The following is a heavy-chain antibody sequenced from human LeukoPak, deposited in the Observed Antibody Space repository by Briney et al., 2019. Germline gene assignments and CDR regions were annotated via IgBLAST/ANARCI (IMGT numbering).Heavy chain of an antibody. Sequence: GGSLRLSCTASGFTFSSYGMHWVRQAPGKGLEWVAVISYDGYNKYYADSLKGRFTVSRDNSKNTLFLQLNSLRPEDTAVYYCAKATEVLGSYYFYGMDVWGQGTTVTVSS. J-gene: IGHJ6*02. CDR1: GFTFSSYG. CDR2: ISYDGYNK. CDR3: AKATEVLGSYYFYGMDV. D-gene: IGHD2/OR15-2a*01. V-gene: IGHV3-30*18.